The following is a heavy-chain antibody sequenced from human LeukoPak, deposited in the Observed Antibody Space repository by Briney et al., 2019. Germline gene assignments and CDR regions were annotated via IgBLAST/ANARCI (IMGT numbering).Heavy chain of an antibody. CDR3: ARGGYPDYGGPPQAFDI. V-gene: IGHV3-30-3*01. D-gene: IGHD4-23*01. CDR1: GFSFSNYA. CDR2: ISYDGTNK. J-gene: IGHJ3*02. Sequence: GGSLRLSCAASGFSFSNYAVHWVRQSPGKGLEWVATISYDGTNKYYGDSVQGQFTISRDRPQSTLYLQMNSLRSDDTAVYYCARGGYPDYGGPPQAFDIWGQGTMVTVSS.